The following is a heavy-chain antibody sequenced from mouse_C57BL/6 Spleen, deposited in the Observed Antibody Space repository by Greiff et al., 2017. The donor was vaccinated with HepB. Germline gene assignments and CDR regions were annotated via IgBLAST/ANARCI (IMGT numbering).Heavy chain of an antibody. J-gene: IGHJ1*03. V-gene: IGHV8-12*01. Sequence: QVTLKESGPGILQSSQTLSLTCSFSGFSLSTSGMGVSWIRQPSGKGLEWLAHIYWDYDKRCNPSLKSRLTISKDTSRNQVFLKITSVDTADTATYYGARPNSNYWYFDVWGTGTTFTVSS. D-gene: IGHD2-5*01. CDR1: GFSLSTSGMG. CDR3: ARPNSNYWYFDV. CDR2: IYWDYDK.